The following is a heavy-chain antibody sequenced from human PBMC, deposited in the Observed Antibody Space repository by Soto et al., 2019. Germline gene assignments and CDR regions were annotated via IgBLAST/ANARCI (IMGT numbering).Heavy chain of an antibody. CDR3: AKGQKWELPFDY. CDR1: GFIFSSYA. Sequence: PGGSLRLSCAASGFIFSSYAMSWVRQAPGKGLEWVSAFSGTTTSTYYAASVKGRFTISRDNSKNTLYLQMNSLKAEDTAVYYCAKGQKWELPFDYWGQGAQVTVSS. J-gene: IGHJ4*02. V-gene: IGHV3-23*01. D-gene: IGHD1-26*01. CDR2: FSGTTTST.